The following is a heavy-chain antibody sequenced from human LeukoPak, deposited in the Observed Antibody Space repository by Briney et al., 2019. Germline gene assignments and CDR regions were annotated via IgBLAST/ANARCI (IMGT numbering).Heavy chain of an antibody. CDR3: ASRDGPQGAFDY. D-gene: IGHD5-24*01. CDR1: GYTFTGYH. V-gene: IGHV1-2*02. Sequence: ASVKVSCKASGYTFTGYHIHWVRQAPGQGLEWMGWINPNSGVTNYAQKFQGRVTMTRDTSISTAYMELSRLTSDDTAVYYCASRDGPQGAFDYWGQGTLVTVTS. J-gene: IGHJ4*02. CDR2: INPNSGVT.